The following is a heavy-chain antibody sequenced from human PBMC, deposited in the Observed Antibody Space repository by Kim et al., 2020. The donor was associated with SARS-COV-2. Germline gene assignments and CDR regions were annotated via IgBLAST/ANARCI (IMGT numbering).Heavy chain of an antibody. CDR3: ASGRNVFNFD. Sequence: GGSLRLSCAASGFTFSTFTTYGVRWVRQAPLEWLESISTGGVSGDTFYADSVKGLFTISRDNSKNILYLQMNSVRVADTAVYFCASGRNVFNFD. CDR2: GGVSGDT. V-gene: IGHV3-23*01. J-gene: IGHJ5*01. CDR1: GFTFSTFT. D-gene: IGHD2-8*01.